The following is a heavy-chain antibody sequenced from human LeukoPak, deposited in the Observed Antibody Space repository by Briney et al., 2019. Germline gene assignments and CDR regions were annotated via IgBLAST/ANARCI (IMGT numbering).Heavy chain of an antibody. J-gene: IGHJ5*02. CDR2: IKQDGGEQ. CDR3: ARSRRDPYDYDSSGYYVGGTDWFDP. CDR1: GFTFSNYW. Sequence: GGSLRLSCAAPGFTFSNYWMTWVRQAPGKGPEWVANIKQDGGEQYYVDSVKGRFTISRDNAKNSLYLQMNSLRAEDTAVYYCARSRRDPYDYDSSGYYVGGTDWFDPWGQGTLVTVSS. D-gene: IGHD3-22*01. V-gene: IGHV3-7*01.